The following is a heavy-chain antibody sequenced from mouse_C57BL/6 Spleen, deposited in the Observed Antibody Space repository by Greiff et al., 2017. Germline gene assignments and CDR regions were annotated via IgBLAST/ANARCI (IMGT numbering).Heavy chain of an antibody. Sequence: VQLQQPGAELVMPGASVKLSCKASGYTFTSYWMHWVKQRPGQGLEWIGEIDPSDSYTNYNQKFKGKSTLTVDKSSSTAYMQLSSLTSEDSAVYYCARRTIYYGNFYFDYWGQGTTLTVSS. CDR3: ARRTIYYGNFYFDY. D-gene: IGHD2-1*01. V-gene: IGHV1-69*01. CDR1: GYTFTSYW. CDR2: IDPSDSYT. J-gene: IGHJ2*01.